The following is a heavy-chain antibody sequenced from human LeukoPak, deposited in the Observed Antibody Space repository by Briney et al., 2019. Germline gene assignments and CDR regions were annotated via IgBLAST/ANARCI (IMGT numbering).Heavy chain of an antibody. CDR1: GFTFSSYA. CDR2: ISSSSSYI. V-gene: IGHV3-21*01. Sequence: GGSLRLSCAASGFTFSSYAMSWVRQAPGKGLEWVSSISSSSSYIYYADSVKGRFTISRDNAKNSLYLQMNSLRAEDTAVYYCARAGWQQSFDYWGQGTLVTVSS. J-gene: IGHJ4*02. CDR3: ARAGWQQSFDY. D-gene: IGHD6-13*01.